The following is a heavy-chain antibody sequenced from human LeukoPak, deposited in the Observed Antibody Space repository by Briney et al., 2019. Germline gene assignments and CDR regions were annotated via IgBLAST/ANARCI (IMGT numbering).Heavy chain of an antibody. J-gene: IGHJ4*02. D-gene: IGHD6-19*01. Sequence: GGSLRLSCAASRFTLSNYWMSWVRQAPGKGLEWVANVKQDGSETYYVDSVKGRFTISRDNAKNSLSLQMNSLRAEDTAVYYCARQRGSGCLDYWGQGTLVTVSS. V-gene: IGHV3-7*01. CDR3: ARQRGSGCLDY. CDR1: RFTLSNYW. CDR2: VKQDGSET.